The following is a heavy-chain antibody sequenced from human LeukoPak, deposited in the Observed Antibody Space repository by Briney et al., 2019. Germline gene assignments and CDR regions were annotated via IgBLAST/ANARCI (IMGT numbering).Heavy chain of an antibody. CDR3: ARDLLIYDYVWGSYRMTGMYPVPV. Sequence: KPSETLSLTCAVYGGSFSGYYWSWIRQPPGKGLEWIGEINHSGSTNYNPSLKSRVTISVDTSKNQFSLKLSSVTAADTAVYYCARDLLIYDYVWGSYRMTGMYPVPVWGQGTLVTVSS. CDR1: GGSFSGYY. CDR2: INHSGST. V-gene: IGHV4-34*01. J-gene: IGHJ4*02. D-gene: IGHD3-16*02.